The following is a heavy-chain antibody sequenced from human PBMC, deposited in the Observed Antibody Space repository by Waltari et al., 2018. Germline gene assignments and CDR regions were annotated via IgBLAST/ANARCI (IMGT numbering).Heavy chain of an antibody. D-gene: IGHD6-13*01. CDR1: GGTFSSYA. CDR2: IIPIFGTA. Sequence: QVQLVQSGAEVKKPGSSVKVSCKASGGTFSSYAISWVRQAPGQGLEWMGGIIPIFGTANYAQKCQGRVTITADESTSTAYMELSSLRSEDTAVYYCARSIYSRIEYYYYYYGMDVWGQGTTVTVSS. V-gene: IGHV1-69*01. J-gene: IGHJ6*02. CDR3: ARSIYSRIEYYYYYYGMDV.